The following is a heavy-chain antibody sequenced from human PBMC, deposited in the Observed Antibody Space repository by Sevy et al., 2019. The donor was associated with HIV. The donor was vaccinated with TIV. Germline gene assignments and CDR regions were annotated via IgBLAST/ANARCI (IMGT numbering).Heavy chain of an antibody. CDR2: IKQDGSEK. J-gene: IGHJ4*02. CDR1: GFTFSSYW. D-gene: IGHD3-22*01. CDR3: AKDYYDSSGYYYPPTYYFDY. Sequence: GGSLRLSCAASGFTFSSYWMSWVRQAPGKGLEWVANIKQDGSEKCHVDSVKGRFTISRDNAKNSLYLQMNSLRAEDTAVYYCAKDYYDSSGYYYPPTYYFDYWGQGTLVTVSS. V-gene: IGHV3-7*01.